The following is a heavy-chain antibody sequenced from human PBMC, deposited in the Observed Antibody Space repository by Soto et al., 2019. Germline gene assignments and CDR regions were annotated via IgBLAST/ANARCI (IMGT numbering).Heavy chain of an antibody. Sequence: QVQLVQSGAEVKKPGSSVKVSCKASGGNFSSYAISWVRQAHGQGLVWMGGLIPSFGTANYAQKSKGRVTMTADESTSTAYMELSSLSSEDTAVYYCAGGRGSYSRMFDYWGQGTLVTVSS. J-gene: IGHJ4*02. CDR3: AGGRGSYSRMFDY. D-gene: IGHD1-26*01. V-gene: IGHV1-69*01. CDR2: LIPSFGTA. CDR1: GGNFSSYA.